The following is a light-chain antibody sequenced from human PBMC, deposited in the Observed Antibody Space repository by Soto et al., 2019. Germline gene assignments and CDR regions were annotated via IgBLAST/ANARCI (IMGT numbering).Light chain of an antibody. CDR1: QGLVNW. Sequence: DIQVTQSPSSVSASVGDRVTITCRASQGLVNWLAWYQQKPGKAPNLLIYAASSFQSGVPSRFSGSGSGTDFTLTISSLQPEDFATYYCQQTSSLPLTFGGGTKVEIK. J-gene: IGKJ4*01. V-gene: IGKV1-12*01. CDR3: QQTSSLPLT. CDR2: AAS.